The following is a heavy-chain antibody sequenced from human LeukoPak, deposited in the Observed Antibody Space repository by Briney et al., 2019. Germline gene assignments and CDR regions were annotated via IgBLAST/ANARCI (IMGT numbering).Heavy chain of an antibody. Sequence: PGGSLRLSCAASGFTFSDHYMDWVRQAPGKGLEWIGYLYHSGSTSYNPSLNSRVTLSLDTSKNQISLKLSSVTAADTAVYYCVKDHWFSFDNWGQGTLVTVSS. V-gene: IGHV4-59*11. CDR3: VKDHWFSFDN. J-gene: IGHJ4*02. CDR1: GFTFSDHY. D-gene: IGHD3-9*01. CDR2: LYHSGST.